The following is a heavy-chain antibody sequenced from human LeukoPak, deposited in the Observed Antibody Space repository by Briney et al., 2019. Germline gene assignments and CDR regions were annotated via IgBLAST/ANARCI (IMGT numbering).Heavy chain of an antibody. CDR2: IKSKTDGGTT. CDR1: GFTLSNAW. Sequence: GGSLRLSCAASGFTLSNAWMSWVRQAPGKGLEWVGRIKSKTDGGTTDYAAPVKGRFTISRDDSKNTLYLQMNSLRAEDTAVYYCARQNYSYGYVWPYPADYWGQGTLVTVSS. CDR3: ARQNYSYGYVWPYPADY. J-gene: IGHJ4*02. D-gene: IGHD5-18*01. V-gene: IGHV3-15*01.